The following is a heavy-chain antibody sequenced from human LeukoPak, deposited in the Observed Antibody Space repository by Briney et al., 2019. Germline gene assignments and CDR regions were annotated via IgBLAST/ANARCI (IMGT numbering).Heavy chain of an antibody. CDR2: ISAYNGNT. CDR1: GYTFTSYG. Sequence: WASVTVSCKASGYTFTSYGISWVRQAPGQGLEWMGWISAYNGNTNYAQKLQGRVTMTTDTSTSTAYMELRSLRSDDTAVYYCARDGRGYYDSSGLDYWGQGTLVTVSS. D-gene: IGHD3-22*01. J-gene: IGHJ4*02. V-gene: IGHV1-18*01. CDR3: ARDGRGYYDSSGLDY.